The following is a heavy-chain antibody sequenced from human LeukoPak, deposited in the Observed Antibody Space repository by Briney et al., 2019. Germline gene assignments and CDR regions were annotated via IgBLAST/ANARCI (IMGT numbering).Heavy chain of an antibody. J-gene: IGHJ3*02. CDR3: ARSPHYVWGSDAFDI. D-gene: IGHD3-16*01. V-gene: IGHV3-53*01. CDR2: IYSGGST. Sequence: GGSLRLSCAASGFTFSSSAMSWARQVPGKGLEWVSVIYSGGSTYYADSVKGRFTISRDNSKNTLYLQMNSLRAEDTAVYYCARSPHYVWGSDAFDIWGQGTMVTVSS. CDR1: GFTFSSSA.